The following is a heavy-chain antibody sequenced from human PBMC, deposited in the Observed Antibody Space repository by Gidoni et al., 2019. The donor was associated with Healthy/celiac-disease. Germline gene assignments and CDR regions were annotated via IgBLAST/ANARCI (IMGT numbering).Heavy chain of an antibody. D-gene: IGHD6-19*01. CDR3: AREGVSSGWVYYFDY. CDR2: IWYDGSNK. J-gene: IGHJ4*02. V-gene: IGHV3-33*01. CDR1: GFTFSSYG. Sequence: QVQLVESGGGVVQPGRSLRLSCAASGFTFSSYGMHWVRQAPGKGLEWVAVIWYDGSNKYYADSVKGRFTITRDNSKNTLYLQMNSLRAEDTAGYYCAREGVSSGWVYYFDYWGQGTLVTVSS.